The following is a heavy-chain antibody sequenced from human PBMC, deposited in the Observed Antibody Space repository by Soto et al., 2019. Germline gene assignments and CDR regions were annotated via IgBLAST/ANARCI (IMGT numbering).Heavy chain of an antibody. CDR1: GFTFSSYA. V-gene: IGHV3-23*01. CDR3: AKDSRTSDYALDY. D-gene: IGHD4-17*01. J-gene: IGHJ4*02. CDR2: ISASGGST. Sequence: GESLKISCAASGFTFSSYAMNWVRQAPGKGLEWVSGISASGGSTYYADSVKGRFTISRDNSNNTLYLQMNSLRAEDTAVYYCAKDSRTSDYALDYWGQGTLVTVSS.